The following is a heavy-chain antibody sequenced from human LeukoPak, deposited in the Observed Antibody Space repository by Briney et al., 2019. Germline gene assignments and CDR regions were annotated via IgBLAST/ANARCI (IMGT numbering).Heavy chain of an antibody. CDR1: GGSFSGYY. Sequence: SETLSLTCAVYGGSFSGYYWSWIRQPPGKGLEWIGEINHSGSTNYNPSLKSRVTISVDTSKNQFSLKLSSVTAADTAVYYCAGARVNRLRWDTAMVMPADYWGQGTLVTVSS. D-gene: IGHD5-18*01. V-gene: IGHV4-34*01. CDR3: AGARVNRLRWDTAMVMPADY. J-gene: IGHJ4*02. CDR2: INHSGST.